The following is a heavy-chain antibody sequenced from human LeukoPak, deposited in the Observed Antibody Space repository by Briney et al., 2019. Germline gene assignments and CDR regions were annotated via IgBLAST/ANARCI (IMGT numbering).Heavy chain of an antibody. V-gene: IGHV3-33*06. D-gene: IGHD6-19*01. J-gene: IGHJ4*02. CDR2: IWYDGSNK. CDR1: GFTFSSYG. CDR3: AKVIGGWYSPGPFDY. Sequence: GSLRLSCAASGFTFSSYGMHWVRQAPGKGLEWVAVIWYDGSNKYYADSVKGRFTISRDNSKNTLYLQMNSLRAEDTAVYYYAKVIGGWYSPGPFDYWGQGTLVTVSS.